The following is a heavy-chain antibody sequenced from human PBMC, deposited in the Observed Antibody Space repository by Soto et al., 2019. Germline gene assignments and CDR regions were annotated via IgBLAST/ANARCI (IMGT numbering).Heavy chain of an antibody. Sequence: SETLSLTCTVSGGSISSGGYYWSWIRQHPGKGLEWIGYIYYSGSTYYNTSLKSRVTISVDTSKNQFSLKLSSVTAADTAVYYCAREVTNYYGSGLYGMDVWGQGTTVTVSS. CDR2: IYYSGST. V-gene: IGHV4-31*03. J-gene: IGHJ6*02. D-gene: IGHD3-10*01. CDR1: GGSISSGGYY. CDR3: AREVTNYYGSGLYGMDV.